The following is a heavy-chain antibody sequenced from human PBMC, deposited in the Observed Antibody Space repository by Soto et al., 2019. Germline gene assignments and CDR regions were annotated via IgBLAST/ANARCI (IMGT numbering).Heavy chain of an antibody. J-gene: IGHJ4*02. D-gene: IGHD6-19*01. CDR2: LSGSGYNT. V-gene: IGHV3-23*01. CDR1: GFPFSTYA. Sequence: GGSLRLSCAASGFPFSTYAMSWVRQAPGRGLEWVSALSGSGYNTYYADSVWGRFTISRDNSKNTLYLQMSSLRVEDTAVYYCAAYSGWSFDYWGQGTLITVST. CDR3: AAYSGWSFDY.